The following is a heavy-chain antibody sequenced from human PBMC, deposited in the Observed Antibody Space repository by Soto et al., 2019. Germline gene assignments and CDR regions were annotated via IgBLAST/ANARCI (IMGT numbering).Heavy chain of an antibody. V-gene: IGHV4-59*01. CDR3: ARGTDVDIVVVPAAIWFDP. CDR1: GASISSSY. D-gene: IGHD2-2*01. Sequence: PSETLSLTCTVSGASISSSYWSWIRQPPGKGLEWIGYIYYSGTTNYNTSLKIRVTITVDTSKNQFSLKLSSVTAADTAVYYCARGTDVDIVVVPAAIWFDPWGQGTLVTVSS. CDR2: IYYSGTT. J-gene: IGHJ5*02.